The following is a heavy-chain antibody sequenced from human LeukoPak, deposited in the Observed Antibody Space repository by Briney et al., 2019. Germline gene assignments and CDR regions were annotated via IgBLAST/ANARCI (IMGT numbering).Heavy chain of an antibody. CDR2: ISSNSSYI. Sequence: GGSLRLSCAASGFTFSSYSMNWVRQAPGKGLEWVSSISSNSSYIYYADSVKGRFTISRDNAKNSLYLQMNSLRAEDTAVYYCARDPAIVATIYDYWGQGTLVTVSS. J-gene: IGHJ4*02. CDR3: ARDPAIVATIYDY. V-gene: IGHV3-21*01. CDR1: GFTFSSYS. D-gene: IGHD5-12*01.